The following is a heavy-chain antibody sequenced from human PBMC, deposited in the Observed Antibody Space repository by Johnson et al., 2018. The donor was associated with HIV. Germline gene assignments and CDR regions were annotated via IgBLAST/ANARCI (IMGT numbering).Heavy chain of an antibody. CDR1: GFTFGDYA. CDR3: AREKQGLGAGGPSDAFDI. D-gene: IGHD6-19*01. V-gene: IGHV3-66*01. Sequence: VQLVESGGGLVQPGRSLRLSCTASGFTFGDYAMSWVRQAPGKGLEWVSVIYSGGDTYYADSVKGRFTISRDNSKNTLYLQMNRLRAEDTAVYYCAREKQGLGAGGPSDAFDIWGQGTMVTVSS. J-gene: IGHJ3*02. CDR2: IYSGGDT.